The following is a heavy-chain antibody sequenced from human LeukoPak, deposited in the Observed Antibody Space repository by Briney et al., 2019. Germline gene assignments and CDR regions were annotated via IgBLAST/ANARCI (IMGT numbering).Heavy chain of an antibody. CDR2: ISSSSSYI. CDR1: GFTFSSYS. J-gene: IGHJ5*02. D-gene: IGHD4-23*01. V-gene: IGHV3-21*01. Sequence: NPGGSLRLTCAASGFTFSSYSMNWVSQAPGKGLERVASISSSSSYIYYADSVKGRFTISSDNAKNSLYLQMNSLRAEDTAVYYCARERLYGGNSEDWFDPWGQGTLVTVSS. CDR3: ARERLYGGNSEDWFDP.